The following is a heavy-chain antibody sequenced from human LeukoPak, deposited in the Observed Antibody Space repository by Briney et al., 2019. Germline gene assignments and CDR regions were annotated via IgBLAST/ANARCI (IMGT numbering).Heavy chain of an antibody. D-gene: IGHD1-14*01. Sequence: GGSLRLSCAASGFTFSSYAMSCVRQAPGKGLEWVSAISGSGGSTCYADSVKGRFTISRDNSKNTLYLQMNSLRAEDTAVYYCAKLSRLNPSWFDPWGQGTLATVSS. CDR1: GFTFSSYA. J-gene: IGHJ5*02. V-gene: IGHV3-23*01. CDR3: AKLSRLNPSWFDP. CDR2: ISGSGGST.